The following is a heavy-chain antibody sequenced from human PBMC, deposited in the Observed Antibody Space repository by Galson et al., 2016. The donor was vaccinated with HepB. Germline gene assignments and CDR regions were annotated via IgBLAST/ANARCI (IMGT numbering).Heavy chain of an antibody. Sequence: SLRLSCAASGFTFSTYGMHWVRQAPGKGLEWVAILWNDGTTNHYADSVKGRFTTSRDNSQHTLYLQMDSLRAEDTAVYYGARDANWNKIYDYYVMDVWGQGTTVTVSS. J-gene: IGHJ6*02. CDR2: LWNDGTTN. V-gene: IGHV3-33*01. CDR1: GFTFSTYG. CDR3: ARDANWNKIYDYYVMDV. D-gene: IGHD1/OR15-1a*01.